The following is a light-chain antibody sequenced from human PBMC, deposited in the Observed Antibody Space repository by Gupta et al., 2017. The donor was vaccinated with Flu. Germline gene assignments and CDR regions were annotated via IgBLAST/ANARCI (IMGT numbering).Light chain of an antibody. CDR3: QQRSNWART. CDR1: QSVSHY. Sequence: PATLSLSPGDRATLTCRASQSVSHYLAWYRQKPGQAPSLLIFDASTRAAGIPARFSGGGSGTDFTLTISSLQPEDLAVYYCQQRSNWARTFGEGTKVEI. CDR2: DAS. J-gene: IGKJ4*01. V-gene: IGKV3-11*01.